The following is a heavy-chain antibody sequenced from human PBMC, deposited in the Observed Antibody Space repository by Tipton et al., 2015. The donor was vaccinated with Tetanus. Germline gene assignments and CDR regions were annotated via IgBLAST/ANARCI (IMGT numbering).Heavy chain of an antibody. CDR3: VNFATS. CDR2: ISSDGSDT. Sequence: SLRLSCAASGFSFSSYGMHWVRQAPGKGLDWVSLISSDGSDTYSADSEKGRFTISRDNSKNSLFLQMNSLRDEDTAVYYCVNFATSWGQGTLVTVSS. CDR1: GFSFSSYG. J-gene: IGHJ5*02. V-gene: IGHV3-30*18.